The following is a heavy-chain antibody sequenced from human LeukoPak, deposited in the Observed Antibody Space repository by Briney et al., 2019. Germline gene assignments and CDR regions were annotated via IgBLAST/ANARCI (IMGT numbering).Heavy chain of an antibody. V-gene: IGHV3-21*01. D-gene: IGHD5-12*01. Sequence: GGSLRLSCAASGFTFSSYSMNWVRQAPGKGLEWVSSISGSSSYIYYADSVKGRFTISTDNAKNSLYLQMNSLRAEDTAVYYCARAPEWLRFIYGMDVWGQGTTVTVSS. CDR3: ARAPEWLRFIYGMDV. CDR1: GFTFSSYS. CDR2: ISGSSSYI. J-gene: IGHJ6*02.